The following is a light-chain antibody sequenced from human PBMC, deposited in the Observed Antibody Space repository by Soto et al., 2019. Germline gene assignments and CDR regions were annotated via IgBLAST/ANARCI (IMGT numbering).Light chain of an antibody. CDR2: GAS. J-gene: IGKJ5*01. CDR3: QQYGSSPIT. CDR1: QSVRRY. V-gene: IGKV3-20*01. Sequence: EIVRTQSPATLSVSPGGRATLSCRASQSVRRYLAWYQQKTGQAPRLLIYGASSRATGIPDRFSGGGSGTDVTLTISRLEPEEVAVYYCQQYGSSPITLGQGTRLEI.